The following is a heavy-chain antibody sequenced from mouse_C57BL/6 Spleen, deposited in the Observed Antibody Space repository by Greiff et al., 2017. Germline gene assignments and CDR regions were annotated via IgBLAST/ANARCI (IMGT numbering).Heavy chain of an antibody. CDR1: GYTFTEYT. J-gene: IGHJ2*01. V-gene: IGHV1-62-2*01. CDR2: FYPGSGSI. CDR3: ARHEGRYGTFDY. D-gene: IGHD2-10*02. Sequence: QVHVKQSGAELVKPGASVKLSCKASGYTFTEYTIHWVKQRSGQGLEWIGWFYPGSGSIKYNEKFKDKATLTADKSSSTVYMELSRLTSEDSAVYFCARHEGRYGTFDYWGQGTTLTVSS.